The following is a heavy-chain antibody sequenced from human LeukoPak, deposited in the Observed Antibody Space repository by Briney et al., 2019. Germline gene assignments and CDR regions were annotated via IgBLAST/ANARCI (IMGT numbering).Heavy chain of an antibody. CDR2: ISWNSGSI. Sequence: GGSLRLSCAASGFTFDDYAMHWVRQAPGKGLEWVSGISWNSGSIGYADSVKGRFTISRDNAKNSLYLQMNSLRAEDTASYYCAKDITMTDWGQGTLVTVSS. CDR1: GFTFDDYA. CDR3: AKDITMTD. D-gene: IGHD3-22*01. V-gene: IGHV3-9*01. J-gene: IGHJ4*02.